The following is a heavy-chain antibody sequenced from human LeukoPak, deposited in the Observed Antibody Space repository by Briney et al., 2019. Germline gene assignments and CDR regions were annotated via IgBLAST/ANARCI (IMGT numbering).Heavy chain of an antibody. D-gene: IGHD2-2*01. V-gene: IGHV1-2*02. CDR2: INPNSGGT. CDR3: ARVGCSSTSCYEYFQH. Sequence: GASVNVSCKSSAYTFTVYYMHWGRHAPGQGLERMGWINPNSGGTNDAQKFQGRVTMTRDTSISTADMELSRLRSDDTAVYYCARVGCSSTSCYEYFQHWGQGTLVTVSS. CDR1: AYTFTVYY. J-gene: IGHJ1*01.